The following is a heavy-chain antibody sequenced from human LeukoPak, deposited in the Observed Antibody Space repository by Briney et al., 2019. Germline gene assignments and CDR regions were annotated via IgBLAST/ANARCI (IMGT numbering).Heavy chain of an antibody. J-gene: IGHJ5*02. CDR3: AREDIVVVPALGGFDP. D-gene: IGHD2-2*01. CDR2: INPSGGST. CDR1: GYTFTSYY. V-gene: IGHV1-46*03. Sequence: ASVKVSCKASGYTFTSYYMHWVRQAPGQGLEWMGIINPSGGSTSYAQKFQGRVAMTRDTSTSTVYMELSSLRSEDTAVYYCAREDIVVVPALGGFDPWGQGTLVTVSS.